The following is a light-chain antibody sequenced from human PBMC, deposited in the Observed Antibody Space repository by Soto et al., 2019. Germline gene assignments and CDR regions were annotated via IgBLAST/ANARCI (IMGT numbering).Light chain of an antibody. CDR1: QSISSW. CDR2: DAS. CDR3: QQTYSTGIFT. Sequence: DIQMTQSPSTLSASVGDRVTITCRASQSISSWLAWYQQKPGKAPKLLIYDASSLESGVPSRFSGSGSGTEFTLTISSLQPDDFATYYCQQTYSTGIFTFGPGTKVDFK. V-gene: IGKV1-5*01. J-gene: IGKJ3*01.